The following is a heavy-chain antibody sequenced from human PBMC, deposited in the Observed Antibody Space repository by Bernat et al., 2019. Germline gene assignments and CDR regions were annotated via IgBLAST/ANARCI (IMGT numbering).Heavy chain of an antibody. CDR2: IYSAGST. V-gene: IGHV3-53*02. CDR1: GFTVSNY. D-gene: IGHD3-16*01. Sequence: EVHLVETGGGLIQPGGSLRLSCAASGFTVSNYMTWVRQGSGKGLEWFSVIYSAGSTYYGDSVKGRFTIARDSSKNTLYLQRNSLGAEDTAVCFCARGGGDHYYYGMDVWGQGTTVTVSS. CDR3: ARGGGDHYYYGMDV. J-gene: IGHJ6*02.